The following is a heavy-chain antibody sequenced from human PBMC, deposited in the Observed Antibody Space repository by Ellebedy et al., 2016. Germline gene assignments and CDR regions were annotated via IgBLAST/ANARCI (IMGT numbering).Heavy chain of an antibody. CDR3: VRVGIWGYYFDN. V-gene: IGHV3-30*03. D-gene: IGHD7-27*01. Sequence: GGSLRLSCVASGLTFSNYGMHWVRQAPGKGLEWVAAISYDGNKKYYADSVKGRFTISRDNSKNTLFVQMNSLRAEDTAVYFCVRVGIWGYYFDNWGRGTRVTVSS. CDR1: GLTFSNYG. J-gene: IGHJ4*02. CDR2: ISYDGNKK.